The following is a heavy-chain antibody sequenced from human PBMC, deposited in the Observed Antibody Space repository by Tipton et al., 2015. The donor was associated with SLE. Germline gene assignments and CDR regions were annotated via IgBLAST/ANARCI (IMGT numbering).Heavy chain of an antibody. J-gene: IGHJ5*02. CDR3: ARSCSSTSCSYHNWFDP. V-gene: IGHV4-34*01. Sequence: TLSLTCAVYGGSFSGYYWSWIRQPPGKGLEWIGEINHSGSTNYNPSLKSRVTISVDTSKNQFSLKLSSVTAADTAVYYCARSCSSTSCSYHNWFDPWGQGTLVTVSS. D-gene: IGHD2-2*01. CDR2: INHSGST. CDR1: GGSFSGYY.